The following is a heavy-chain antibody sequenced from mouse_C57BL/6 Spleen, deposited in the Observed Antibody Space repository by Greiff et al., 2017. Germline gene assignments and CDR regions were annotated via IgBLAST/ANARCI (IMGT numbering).Heavy chain of an antibody. CDR3: ARMWSLDFDY. Sequence: AASGIDFSRYWMSWVRRAPGKGLEWIGEINPDNSTINYAPSLKDKFIISRDNAKNTQYLQMSKVRSEDTALYYCARMWSLDFDYWGQGTTLTVSS. CDR2: INPDNSTI. CDR1: GIDFSRYW. D-gene: IGHD1-1*02. V-gene: IGHV4-1*01. J-gene: IGHJ2*01.